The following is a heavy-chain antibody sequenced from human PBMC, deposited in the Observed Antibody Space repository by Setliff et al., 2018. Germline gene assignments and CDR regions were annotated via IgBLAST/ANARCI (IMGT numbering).Heavy chain of an antibody. D-gene: IGHD6-13*01. CDR3: ARAGQLDYFQH. J-gene: IGHJ1*01. Sequence: VQVSCKASGYTFIGYYMYWVRQAPGQGLEWMGRINPNSGGTEYAQKFQGRVTMTRDTSISTVYMELSSLRSDDTAVYYCARAGQLDYFQHWGQGTLVTVSS. CDR1: GYTFIGYY. CDR2: INPNSGGT. V-gene: IGHV1-2*06.